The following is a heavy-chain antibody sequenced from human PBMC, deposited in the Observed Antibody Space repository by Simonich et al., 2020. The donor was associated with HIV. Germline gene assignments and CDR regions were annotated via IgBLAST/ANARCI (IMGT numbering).Heavy chain of an antibody. CDR1: GGTFSSYT. V-gene: IGHV1-69*13. Sequence: QVQLVQSGAEVKKPGSSVKVSCKASGGTFSSYTISWVRHAPGQGREWVGGLTRILGTGNDAQKVQGRATITEDESTNTAYLELSSLRSEDTAVYYCARSYCSGVSCYSSNWFDPWGQGTLVTVSS. D-gene: IGHD2-15*01. CDR3: ARSYCSGVSCYSSNWFDP. CDR2: LTRILGTG. J-gene: IGHJ5*02.